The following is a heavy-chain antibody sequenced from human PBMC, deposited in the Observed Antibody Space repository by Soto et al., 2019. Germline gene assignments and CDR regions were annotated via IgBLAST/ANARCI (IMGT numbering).Heavy chain of an antibody. J-gene: IGHJ4*02. CDR3: ARGRIAVAGTPVY. Sequence: QVQLQQWGAGLLKPSETLSLTCAASGGSFSGYHWSWIRQPPGKGLEWIGEINDGGSTNYNPSLKSRVPISLDTSKRQFSLKLTSVTAADTAVYYCARGRIAVAGTPVYWSQGALVTVSS. CDR1: GGSFSGYH. CDR2: INDGGST. D-gene: IGHD6-19*01. V-gene: IGHV4-34*01.